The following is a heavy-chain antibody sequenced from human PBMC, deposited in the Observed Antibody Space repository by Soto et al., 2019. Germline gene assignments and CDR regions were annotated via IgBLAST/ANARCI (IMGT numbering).Heavy chain of an antibody. D-gene: IGHD3-9*01. CDR2: IDYSGNT. J-gene: IGHJ4*02. Sequence: SGTLSLSCTVSGGSIGGGGDYWNWIRQHGGKGLEWSGYIDYSGNTYYNASLKSRVFISMDTGKDQFALKLISVTAAATARYYSARPPAYYAILPGSTTYYLDSWGRRFLVIGSS. CDR1: GGSIGGGGDY. CDR3: ARPPAYYAILPGSTTYYLDS. V-gene: IGHV4-31*03.